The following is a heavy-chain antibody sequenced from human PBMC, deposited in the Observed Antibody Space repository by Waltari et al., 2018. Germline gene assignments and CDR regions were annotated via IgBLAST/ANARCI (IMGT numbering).Heavy chain of an antibody. J-gene: IGHJ6*02. CDR3: ARDYCDRTNCHGMDV. CDR1: EFTFSSYA. CDR2: ISYNERNI. D-gene: IGHD3-22*01. V-gene: IGHV3-30*04. Sequence: QVQLVESGGGVVQPGRSLRLSWSAFEFTFSSYAMHWVRQAPGKGLEWVAVISYNERNIYYIDSVKGRFTISRDNSKKMLFLQMNSLRAEDTAVYYCARDYCDRTNCHGMDVWGQGTTVTVSS.